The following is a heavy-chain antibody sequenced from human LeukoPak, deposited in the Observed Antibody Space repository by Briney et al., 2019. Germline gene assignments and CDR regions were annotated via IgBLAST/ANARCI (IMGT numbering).Heavy chain of an antibody. CDR1: GFTVSRNY. D-gene: IGHD3-22*01. J-gene: IGHJ5*01. CDR2: IYSGGST. Sequence: GGSLRLSCVASGFTVSRNYMSWVRQAPGKGLEWVSLIYSGGSTYYADSVKGRFTISRDNSKSTLYVQMNSLRAEDTAVYYCAAHSSGYLGWFDSWGQGTLVTVSS. CDR3: AAHSSGYLGWFDS. V-gene: IGHV3-66*01.